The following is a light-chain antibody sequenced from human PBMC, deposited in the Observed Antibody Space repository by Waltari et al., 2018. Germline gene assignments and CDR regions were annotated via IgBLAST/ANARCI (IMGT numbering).Light chain of an antibody. J-gene: IGKJ1*01. CDR3: QHYLRLPAT. Sequence: EFVFTHSRDTLSLSPGERATLSCSASQSVSRSLAWYQQKPGQAPRLLIYGASSRATGIPDRFSGGGSGTDFSLTISRLEPEDFAVYYCQHYLRLPATFGQGTKVEIK. V-gene: IGKV3-20*01. CDR2: GAS. CDR1: QSVSRS.